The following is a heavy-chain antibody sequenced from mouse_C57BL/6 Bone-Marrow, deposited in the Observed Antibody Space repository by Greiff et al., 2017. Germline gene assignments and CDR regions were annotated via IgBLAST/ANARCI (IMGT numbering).Heavy chain of an antibody. CDR3: ARRYYGSYFDD. D-gene: IGHD1-1*01. CDR2: IHPNSGST. J-gene: IGHJ2*01. V-gene: IGHV1-64*01. Sequence: QVQLQQPGAELVKPGASVKLSCKASGYTFTSYWMHWVKQRPGQGLEWIGMIHPNSGSTNYNEKFKSKATLTVDQSSSTAYMQLSSLTSEDSAVYYCARRYYGSYFDDWGQGTTLTVSS. CDR1: GYTFTSYW.